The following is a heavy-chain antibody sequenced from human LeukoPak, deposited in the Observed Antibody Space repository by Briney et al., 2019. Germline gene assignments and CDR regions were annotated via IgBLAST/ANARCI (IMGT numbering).Heavy chain of an antibody. CDR1: GYTFTGYY. J-gene: IGHJ1*01. CDR3: ARAGGSLGELNWALNQH. Sequence: ASVTVSCKASGYTFTGYYMHWVRQAPGQGLEWMGRINPNSGGTNYAQKFQGGVTMTRDTSISTAYMDLSRLRSDDTAVYYCARAGGSLGELNWALNQHWGQGTLVTVSS. CDR2: INPNSGGT. V-gene: IGHV1-2*06. D-gene: IGHD2-8*02.